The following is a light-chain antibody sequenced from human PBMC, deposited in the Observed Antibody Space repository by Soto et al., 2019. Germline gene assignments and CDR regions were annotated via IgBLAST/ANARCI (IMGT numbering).Light chain of an antibody. Sequence: QSVLTQPASVSGSPGQSITISCTGTSSDVGAYNYVSWYQQYPGKAPKYIIYDVTNRPSGVSYRFSGSKSGNMASLTISGLQAEDEADYYCSSYTTSSTLYVFGTGT. J-gene: IGLJ1*01. CDR3: SSYTTSSTLYV. CDR1: SSDVGAYNY. V-gene: IGLV2-14*03. CDR2: DVT.